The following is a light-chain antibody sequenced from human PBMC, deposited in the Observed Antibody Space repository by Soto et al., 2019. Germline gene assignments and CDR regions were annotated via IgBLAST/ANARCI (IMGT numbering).Light chain of an antibody. CDR2: DAS. CDR1: QSISSW. V-gene: IGKV1-5*01. J-gene: IGKJ2*01. CDR3: QQYNSYSVYT. Sequence: DIQMTQSPSTLSASVGDRVTITCRASQSISSWLAWYQQKTGKAPKLLIYDASSLESGVPSRFSGSGSGTEFTLTISSLQPDDFATYYCQQYNSYSVYTFGQGTKLEIK.